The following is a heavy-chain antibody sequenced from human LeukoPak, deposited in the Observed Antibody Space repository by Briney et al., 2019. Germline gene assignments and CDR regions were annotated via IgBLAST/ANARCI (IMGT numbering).Heavy chain of an antibody. Sequence: PGGSLRLSCAASGFTFSTYAVNWVRQAPGKGLEWVSAISGSGGSTYYADSVKGRFTISRDNSKNTLYLQMNSLRAEDTAVYYCAKDLRFLERLLIPSAFDYWGQGTLVTVSS. J-gene: IGHJ4*02. CDR3: AKDLRFLERLLIPSAFDY. D-gene: IGHD3-3*01. V-gene: IGHV3-23*01. CDR2: ISGSGGST. CDR1: GFTFSTYA.